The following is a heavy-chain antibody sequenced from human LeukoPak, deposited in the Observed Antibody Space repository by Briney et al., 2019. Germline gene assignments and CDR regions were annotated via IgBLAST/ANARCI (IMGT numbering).Heavy chain of an antibody. CDR1: GFTFSSYS. D-gene: IGHD1-26*01. CDR2: IKGSGDSI. CDR3: ARDEWGFDY. V-gene: IGHV3-48*01. J-gene: IGHJ4*02. Sequence: GGSLRLSCAASGFTFSSYSMNWVRQAPGKGLEWVSYIKGSGDSIFYADSVKGRFTISRDNSKNTLYLQMNSLRAEDTAVYYCARDEWGFDYWGQGTLVTVSS.